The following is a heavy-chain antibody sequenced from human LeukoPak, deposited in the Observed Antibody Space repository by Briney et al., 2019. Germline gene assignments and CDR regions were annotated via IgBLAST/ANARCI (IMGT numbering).Heavy chain of an antibody. D-gene: IGHD3-10*01. V-gene: IGHV4-59*08. J-gene: IGHJ4*02. CDR3: ARHRGFGELFFDY. Sequence: PSETLSLTCTVSGGSISSYYWSWPRQPPGKGLEWIGYIYYSGSTNYNPSLKSRVTISVDTSKNQFSLKLSSVTAADTAVYYCARHRGFGELFFDYWGQGTLVTVSS. CDR2: IYYSGST. CDR1: GGSISSYY.